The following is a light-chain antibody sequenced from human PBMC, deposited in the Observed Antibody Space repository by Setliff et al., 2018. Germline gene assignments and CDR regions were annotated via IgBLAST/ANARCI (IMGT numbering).Light chain of an antibody. Sequence: QSALTQPPSASGSPGQSVTISCTGTRSDVGGYNYVSWYQQHPGKAPKLVIYDVSKRPSGVPDRFSGSKSGNTASLTVSGLQAEDEADYYCSSHAVSNPFYVFGTGTKVTVL. CDR2: DVS. CDR1: RSDVGGYNY. V-gene: IGLV2-8*01. J-gene: IGLJ1*01. CDR3: SSHAVSNPFYV.